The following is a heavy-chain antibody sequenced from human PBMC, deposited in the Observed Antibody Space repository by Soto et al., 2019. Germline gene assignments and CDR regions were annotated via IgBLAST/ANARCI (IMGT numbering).Heavy chain of an antibody. CDR3: ARALITYYYGSGSYYNHHFDY. Sequence: PSETLSLTCAVYGGSFSDNFWSWIRQPPGKGLEWIGEINHSRRTNYNPSLKSRVTISEDTSKNQFSLKLSSVTAADTAVYYCARALITYYYGSGSYYNHHFDYWGQGTLVTVSS. CDR1: GGSFSDNF. J-gene: IGHJ4*02. CDR2: INHSRRT. D-gene: IGHD3-10*01. V-gene: IGHV4-34*01.